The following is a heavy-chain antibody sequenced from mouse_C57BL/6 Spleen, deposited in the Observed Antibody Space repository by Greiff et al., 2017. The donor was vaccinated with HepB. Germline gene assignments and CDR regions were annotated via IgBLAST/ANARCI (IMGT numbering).Heavy chain of an antibody. Sequence: QVHVKQPGAELVRPGSSVKLSCKASGYTFTSYWMHWVKQRPIQGLEWIGNIDPSDSETHYNQKFKDKATLTVDKSSSTAYMQLSSLTSEDSAVYYCARRDYYGSPLPFDVWGTGTTVTVSS. CDR2: IDPSDSET. J-gene: IGHJ1*03. CDR3: ARRDYYGSPLPFDV. V-gene: IGHV1-52*01. CDR1: GYTFTSYW. D-gene: IGHD1-1*01.